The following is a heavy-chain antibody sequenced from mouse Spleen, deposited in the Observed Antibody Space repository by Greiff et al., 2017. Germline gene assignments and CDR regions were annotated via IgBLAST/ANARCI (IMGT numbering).Heavy chain of an antibody. CDR2: ISSGGGNT. V-gene: IGHV5-9*04. J-gene: IGHJ2*01. Sequence: EVKLVESGGGLVKLGGSLKLSCAASGFTFSSYAMSWVRQTPEKRLEWVATISSGGGNTYYPDSVKGRFTISRDNAKNTLYLQMSSLKSEDTAMYYCARQNRLGYYFDYWGQGTTLTVSS. CDR3: ARQNRLGYYFDY. CDR1: GFTFSSYA. D-gene: IGHD3-3*01.